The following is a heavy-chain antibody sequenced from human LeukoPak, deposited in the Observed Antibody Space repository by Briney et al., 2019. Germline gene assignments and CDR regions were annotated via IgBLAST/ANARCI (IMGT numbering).Heavy chain of an antibody. Sequence: PGGSLGLSCAASGFTFSSYWMSWVRQAPGKGLEWVANIKQDGSEKYYVDSVKGRFTISRDNAKNSLYLQMNSLRAEDTAVYYCARVDIVVVPAAYYYYYYMDVWGKGTTVTVSS. CDR2: IKQDGSEK. CDR3: ARVDIVVVPAAYYYYYYMDV. V-gene: IGHV3-7*01. D-gene: IGHD2-2*01. J-gene: IGHJ6*03. CDR1: GFTFSSYW.